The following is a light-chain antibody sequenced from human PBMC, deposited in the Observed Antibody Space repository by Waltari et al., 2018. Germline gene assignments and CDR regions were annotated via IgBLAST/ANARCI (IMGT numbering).Light chain of an antibody. Sequence: DIVMTQSPDSLPVSLGETVTINCISSQSLFWGKDNNNYLAWYQQTPGQPPRLLIHWGYLREPGVPDRFIGSGSGTDFALTISNLQAEDVAVYYCQQYYSNPQTFGPGTKLEI. CDR1: QSLFWGKDNNNY. CDR3: QQYYSNPQT. V-gene: IGKV4-1*01. CDR2: WGY. J-gene: IGKJ2*01.